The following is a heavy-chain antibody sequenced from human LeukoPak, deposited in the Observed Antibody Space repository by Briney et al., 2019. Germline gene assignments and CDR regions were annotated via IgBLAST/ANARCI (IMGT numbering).Heavy chain of an antibody. D-gene: IGHD3-3*01. V-gene: IGHV4-30-4*01. CDR3: TRAYWIGFHFDS. CDR1: GGSISSGDYF. J-gene: IGHJ4*02. Sequence: PSQTLSLTCSVSGGSISSGDYFWTWIRQPPGKGLEYIGYIYYSGTTYYNPSLKSRITMSVDMSANQFSLRLTSVSAADTAVYYCTRAYWIGFHFDSWGQGVLVSVSS. CDR2: IYYSGTT.